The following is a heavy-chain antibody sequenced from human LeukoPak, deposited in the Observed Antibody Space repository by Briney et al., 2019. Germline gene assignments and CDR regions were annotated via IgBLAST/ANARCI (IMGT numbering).Heavy chain of an antibody. J-gene: IGHJ6*02. CDR3: ARDQEYGTRYYYGMDV. CDR2: INAGNGNT. V-gene: IGHV1-3*01. Sequence: ASVKVSCKASGYTFTSYAMHWVRLAPGQRLEWMGWINAGNGNTKYSQKFQGRVTITRDTSASTAYMELSSLRSEDTAVYYCARDQEYGTRYYYGMDVWGQGTTVTVSS. CDR1: GYTFTSYA. D-gene: IGHD1-1*01.